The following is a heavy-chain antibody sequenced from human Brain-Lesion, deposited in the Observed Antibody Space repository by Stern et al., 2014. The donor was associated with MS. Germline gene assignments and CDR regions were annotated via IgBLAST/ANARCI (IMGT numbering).Heavy chain of an antibody. Sequence: ELQLEESGGGLMQPGGSLRLSCVASGFTVRSTYMSWVRQAPGKGLEWVSVLYRGGDTSYGDSVKGRFTISRDTSKNTLYLQMDSLRADDTAVYYCARYCSGGSCYFHGLDVWGQGTTVTVSS. V-gene: IGHV3-53*01. CDR2: LYRGGDT. J-gene: IGHJ6*02. D-gene: IGHD2-15*01. CDR3: ARYCSGGSCYFHGLDV. CDR1: GFTVRSTY.